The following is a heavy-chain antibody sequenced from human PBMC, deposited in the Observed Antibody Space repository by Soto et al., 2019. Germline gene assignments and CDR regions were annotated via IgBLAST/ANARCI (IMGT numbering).Heavy chain of an antibody. CDR3: ASDPTSDYGDTNEGYFDY. CDR2: IYYSGST. D-gene: IGHD4-17*01. CDR1: GGSISSGDYY. J-gene: IGHJ4*02. Sequence: QVQLQESGPGLVKPSQTLSLTCTVSGGSISSGDYYWSWIRQPPGKGLEWIGYIYYSGSTYYNPSLKSRVTISVDTSKNQFSLKLSSVTAADTAVYYCASDPTSDYGDTNEGYFDYWGQGTLVTVSS. V-gene: IGHV4-30-4*01.